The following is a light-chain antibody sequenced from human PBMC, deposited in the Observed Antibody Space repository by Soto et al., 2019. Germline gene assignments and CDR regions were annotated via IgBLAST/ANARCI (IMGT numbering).Light chain of an antibody. CDR2: GAS. J-gene: IGKJ3*01. CDR3: QQFGTIPFT. Sequence: EIVLTQSPGTLSLSPGERATLSCRASQSVSSTYLGWYQQKPGQAPRLLISGASNRATGIPDRFSGSGSGTDFTLTISRLAPEDFAVYYCQQFGTIPFTFGPGTKVDIK. V-gene: IGKV3-20*01. CDR1: QSVSSTY.